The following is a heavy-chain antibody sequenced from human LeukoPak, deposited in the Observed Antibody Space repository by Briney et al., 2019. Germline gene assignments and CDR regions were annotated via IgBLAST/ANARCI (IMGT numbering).Heavy chain of an antibody. V-gene: IGHV3-9*01. CDR3: AKAFMITFGGPDAFDI. D-gene: IGHD3-16*01. Sequence: GRSLRLSCAASGFTFYDYAMHWVRQAPGKGLEWVSGISWNSGSIGYADSVKGRFTISRDNAKNSLYLQMNSLRAEDTALYYCAKAFMITFGGPDAFDIWGQGTMVTVSS. CDR2: ISWNSGSI. CDR1: GFTFYDYA. J-gene: IGHJ3*02.